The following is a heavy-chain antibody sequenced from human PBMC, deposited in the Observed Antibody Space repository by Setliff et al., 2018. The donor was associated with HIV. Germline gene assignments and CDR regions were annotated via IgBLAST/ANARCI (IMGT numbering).Heavy chain of an antibody. J-gene: IGHJ3*01. V-gene: IGHV3-23*01. Sequence: GASVKVSCAASGIRFSNYAMSWVRQAPGKGLEWVSSISGSGGDTSYADSVQGRFTISRDNSKNMLYLQMNSLRAEDTAVYYCAKWFGEFFRAFDRWGQGTMVTVSS. CDR1: GIRFSNYA. CDR3: AKWFGEFFRAFDR. D-gene: IGHD3-10*01. CDR2: ISGSGGDT.